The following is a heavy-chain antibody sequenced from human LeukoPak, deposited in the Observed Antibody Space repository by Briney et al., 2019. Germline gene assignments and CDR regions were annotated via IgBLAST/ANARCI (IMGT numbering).Heavy chain of an antibody. CDR1: GFTFSKYW. J-gene: IGHJ2*01. CDR2: VTHSGST. Sequence: PGGSLRLSCAASGFTFSKYWMTWVRQAPGKGLEWIGEVTHSGSTNYNPSLKSRITMSVDTSKNQISLKVNSVTVADTAAYYCARGSRQQLVRNWYFDLWGRGILVTVSS. V-gene: IGHV4-34*01. D-gene: IGHD6-13*01. CDR3: ARGSRQQLVRNWYFDL.